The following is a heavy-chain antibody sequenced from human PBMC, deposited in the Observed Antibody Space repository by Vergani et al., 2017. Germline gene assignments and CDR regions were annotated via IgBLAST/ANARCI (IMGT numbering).Heavy chain of an antibody. CDR3: ARVANNYYDSSGYETGAFDI. Sequence: QVQLQESGPGLVKPSQTLSLTCTVSGGSISSGVYYWSWIRQPPGKGLEWIGYIYYSGSTYYNPSLKSRVTISVDTSKNQFSLKLSSVTAADTAVYYCARVANNYYDSSGYETGAFDIWGQGTMVTVSS. CDR1: GGSISSGVYY. CDR2: IYYSGST. J-gene: IGHJ3*02. V-gene: IGHV4-30-4*01. D-gene: IGHD3-22*01.